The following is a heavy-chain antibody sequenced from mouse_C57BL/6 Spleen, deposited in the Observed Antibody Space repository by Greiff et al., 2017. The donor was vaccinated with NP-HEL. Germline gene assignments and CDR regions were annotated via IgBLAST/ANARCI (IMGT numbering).Heavy chain of an antibody. D-gene: IGHD1-1*01. Sequence: DVQLQESGPVLVKPGASVKMSCKASGYTFTDYYMNWVKQSHGKSLEWIGVINPYNGGTSYTQKFKGKATLTVDTSSSTAYMELNSLTSEDSAVYYCARFYYGSSYWYFDVWGKGTTVTVSA. V-gene: IGHV1-19*01. J-gene: IGHJ1*03. CDR3: ARFYYGSSYWYFDV. CDR1: GYTFTDYY. CDR2: INPYNGGT.